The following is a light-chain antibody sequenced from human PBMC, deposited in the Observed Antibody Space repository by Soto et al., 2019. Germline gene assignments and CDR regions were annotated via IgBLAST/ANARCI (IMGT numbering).Light chain of an antibody. V-gene: IGKV3D-15*01. CDR2: GAS. Sequence: ILMTQSPATLSLPPAERSTLVSRASQSVSSNLAWYQQKPVQAPRLFIYGASTRATGIPARFSGSGSGTEFTLTISSLQSEDFAVYYCQQYNNWPAITFGQGTRLE. J-gene: IGKJ5*01. CDR3: QQYNNWPAIT. CDR1: QSVSSN.